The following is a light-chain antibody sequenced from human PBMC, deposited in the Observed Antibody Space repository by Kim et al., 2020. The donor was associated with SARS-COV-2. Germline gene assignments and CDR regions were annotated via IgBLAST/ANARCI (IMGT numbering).Light chain of an antibody. CDR1: SSNIGSNT. CDR2: SND. J-gene: IGLJ3*02. V-gene: IGLV1-44*01. CDR3: AAWEDSLNGWV. Sequence: ELTQPPSASGTPGQRVTISCSGSSSNIGSNTVNWYQQLPGTAPKLLVFSNDQRPSGVPDRFSGSKSGTSASLAISGLQSDDESDYYCAAWEDSLNGWVFGGGTKLTVL.